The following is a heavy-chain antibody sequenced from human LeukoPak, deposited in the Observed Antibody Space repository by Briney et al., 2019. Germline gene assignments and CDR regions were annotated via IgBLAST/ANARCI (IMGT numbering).Heavy chain of an antibody. CDR2: INHSGST. D-gene: IGHD5-18*01. CDR1: GGSISSGGYS. V-gene: IGHV4-30-2*01. J-gene: IGHJ5*02. CDR3: ARSRIQLWLRWFDP. Sequence: SETLSLTCAVSGGSISSGGYSWSWIRQPPGKGLEWIGEINHSGSTNYNPSLKSRVTISVDTSKNQFSLKLSSVTAADTAVYYCARSRIQLWLRWFDPWGQGTLVTVSS.